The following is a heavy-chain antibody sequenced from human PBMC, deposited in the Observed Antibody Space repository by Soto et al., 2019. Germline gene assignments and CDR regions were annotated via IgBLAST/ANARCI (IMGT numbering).Heavy chain of an antibody. J-gene: IGHJ4*02. D-gene: IGHD6-13*01. CDR2: ISYDGSNK. CDR3: ARDLIAAVGTPNY. Sequence: QVQLVESGGGVVQPERSLRLSCVASGFSFSNYAMHWVRQAPGKGLEWVAVISYDGSNKYYADSVKGRFTISRDNSQNTLYLEMSGLRAEDTAVYYCARDLIAAVGTPNYWGQGTLVTVSS. CDR1: GFSFSNYA. V-gene: IGHV3-30-3*01.